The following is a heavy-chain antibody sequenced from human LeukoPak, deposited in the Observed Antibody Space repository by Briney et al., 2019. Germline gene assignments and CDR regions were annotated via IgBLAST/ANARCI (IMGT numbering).Heavy chain of an antibody. J-gene: IGHJ4*02. D-gene: IGHD2-2*01. CDR3: ARVGAYCSSSSCFDY. V-gene: IGHV1-18*01. CDR1: GYTFTGYG. CDR2: ISAYNGNT. Sequence: ASVKVSCKASGYTFTGYGISWVRQAPGQGLEWMGWISAYNGNTDYAQNLQDRVTMTTDTSTSTAYMELRSLRSDDTAVYYCARVGAYCSSSSCFDYWDQGTLVTVSS.